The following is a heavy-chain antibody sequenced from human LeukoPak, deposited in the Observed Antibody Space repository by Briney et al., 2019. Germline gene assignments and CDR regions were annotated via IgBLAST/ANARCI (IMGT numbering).Heavy chain of an antibody. CDR2: ISSSSSYI. CDR3: ARGLIAAAGTSFDY. Sequence: GGSLRLSCAASGFTFSSYSMNWARQAPGKGLEWVSSISSSSSYIYYADSVKGRFTISRDNAKNSLYLQMNSLRAEDTAVYYCARGLIAAAGTSFDYWGQGTLVTVSP. CDR1: GFTFSSYS. V-gene: IGHV3-21*01. D-gene: IGHD6-13*01. J-gene: IGHJ4*02.